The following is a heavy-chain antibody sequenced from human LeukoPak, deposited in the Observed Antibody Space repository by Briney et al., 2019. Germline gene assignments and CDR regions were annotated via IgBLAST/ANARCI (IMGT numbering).Heavy chain of an antibody. D-gene: IGHD3-22*01. CDR3: ARGIDTAMVTWENDYYDSSGYHYFDY. J-gene: IGHJ4*02. V-gene: IGHV4-61*01. Sequence: MPSETLSLTCTVSGGSVSSGSYYWSWIRQPPGKGLEWIGYIYYSGSTNYNPSLKSRVTISVDTSKNQFSLKLSSVTAADTAVYYCARGIDTAMVTWENDYYDSSGYHYFDYWGQGTLVTVSS. CDR2: IYYSGST. CDR1: GGSVSSGSYY.